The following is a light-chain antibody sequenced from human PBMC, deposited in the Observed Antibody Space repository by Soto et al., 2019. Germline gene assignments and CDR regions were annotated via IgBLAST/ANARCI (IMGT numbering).Light chain of an antibody. CDR1: QNLLHSNGYIY. V-gene: IGKV2-28*01. CDR2: LGS. CDR3: QRYGSSPLIT. Sequence: DIVMTQSPLSLPVTPGDPASISCRSSQNLLHSNGYIYLDWYLQKPGQSPQLLIYLGSNRATGIPDRFSGSGSGTDFTLTISRLEPEDFAVYFCQRYGSSPLITFGHGTRLEIK. J-gene: IGKJ5*01.